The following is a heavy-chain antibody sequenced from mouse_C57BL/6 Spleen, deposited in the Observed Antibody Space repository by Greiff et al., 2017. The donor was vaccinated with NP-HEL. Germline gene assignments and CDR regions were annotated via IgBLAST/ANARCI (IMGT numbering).Heavy chain of an antibody. J-gene: IGHJ3*01. CDR1: GYTFTSYW. D-gene: IGHD1-1*01. CDR2: IHPNSGST. CDR3: ARKGDGSSYGFAY. V-gene: IGHV1-64*01. Sequence: VQLQQPGAELVKPGASVKLSCKASGYTFTSYWMHWVKQRPGQGLEWIGMIHPNSGSTNYNEKFKSKATLTVDKSSSTAYMQLSSLTSEDSAVYYCARKGDGSSYGFAYWGQGTLVTVSA.